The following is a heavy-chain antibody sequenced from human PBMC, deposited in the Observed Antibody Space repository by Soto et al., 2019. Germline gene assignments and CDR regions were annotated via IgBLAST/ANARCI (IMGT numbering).Heavy chain of an antibody. CDR3: ARDNTQYYDFWSGMDV. V-gene: IGHV4-59*01. CDR2: IHYSGST. Sequence: PSEILSLTCTVSGGSISSFYLSWIRQPPGKGLEYIGYIHYSGSTNYSPSLKSRVTISLDTSKNHFSLKLTSVTAADTAVYYCARDNTQYYDFWSGMDVWGKGTTVTVSS. CDR1: GGSISSFY. J-gene: IGHJ6*04. D-gene: IGHD3-3*01.